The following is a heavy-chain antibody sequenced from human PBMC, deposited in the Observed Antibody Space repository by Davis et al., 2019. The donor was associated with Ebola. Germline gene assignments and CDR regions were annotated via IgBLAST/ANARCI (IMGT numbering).Heavy chain of an antibody. CDR3: ARGGRFFGP. V-gene: IGHV4-4*02. CDR1: GGSISSSNW. CDR2: IYHSGST. Sequence: MPSETLSLTCAVSGGSISSSNWWSWVRQPPGKGLEWSGEIYHSGSTHYNPSLKSRVTISVDTSKNQFSLKLSSVTAADTAVYYCARGGRFFGPWGQGTLVTVSS. J-gene: IGHJ5*02. D-gene: IGHD3-3*01.